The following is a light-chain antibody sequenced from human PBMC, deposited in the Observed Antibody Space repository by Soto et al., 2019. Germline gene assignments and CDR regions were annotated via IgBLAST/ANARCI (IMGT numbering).Light chain of an antibody. V-gene: IGLV3-21*02. CDR1: NIGSKS. CDR3: SSYAGSNNHYV. J-gene: IGLJ1*01. CDR2: DDS. Sequence: SYELTQPPSVSVAPGQTARITCGGNNIGSKSVHWYQQKPGQAPVLVVYDDSDRPSGIPERFSGSNSGNTATLTISGLQAEDEADYYCSSYAGSNNHYVFGTGTKVTVL.